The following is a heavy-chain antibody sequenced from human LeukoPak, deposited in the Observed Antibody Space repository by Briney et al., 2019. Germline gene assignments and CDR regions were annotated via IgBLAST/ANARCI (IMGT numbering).Heavy chain of an antibody. D-gene: IGHD3-10*01. CDR1: GGSISSYY. Sequence: SETLSLTCTVSGGSISSYYWSWIRQPPGKGLEWIGYIYYSGSTNYNPSLKSRVTISVDTSKNQFSLKLSSVTAADTAVYYCARGSGVRGVIEGILNGMDVWGQGTTVTVSS. J-gene: IGHJ6*02. CDR2: IYYSGST. CDR3: ARGSGVRGVIEGILNGMDV. V-gene: IGHV4-59*01.